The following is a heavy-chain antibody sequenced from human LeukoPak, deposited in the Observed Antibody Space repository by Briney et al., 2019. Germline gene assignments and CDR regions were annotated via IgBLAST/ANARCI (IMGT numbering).Heavy chain of an antibody. V-gene: IGHV4-39*02. Sequence: SETLSLTCTVSGGSISSSSYYWGWIRRPPGKGPEWIGSIHHTAGTNYSPSLKSRLTILVDTSKNHFSLKLTSLTAADTAVYFCGRLGVGSTREDAWGQGTLVTVSS. J-gene: IGHJ5*02. CDR2: IHHTAGT. CDR1: GGSISSSSYY. D-gene: IGHD3-16*01. CDR3: GRLGVGSTREDA.